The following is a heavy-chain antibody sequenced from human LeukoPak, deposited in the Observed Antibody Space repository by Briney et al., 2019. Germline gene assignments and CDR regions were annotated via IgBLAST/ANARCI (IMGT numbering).Heavy chain of an antibody. CDR1: GFTFSTYW. J-gene: IGHJ4*02. D-gene: IGHD3-9*01. V-gene: IGHV3-7*01. Sequence: GGSLRLSCAASGFTFSTYWMTWVRQAPGKGLEWVANIKEDGSEKYYVDSVKGRFTISRDNAKNSLYLQMNSLRAEDTALYYCTRDIFTGYYKDHWGQGTLVTVSS. CDR2: IKEDGSEK. CDR3: TRDIFTGYYKDH.